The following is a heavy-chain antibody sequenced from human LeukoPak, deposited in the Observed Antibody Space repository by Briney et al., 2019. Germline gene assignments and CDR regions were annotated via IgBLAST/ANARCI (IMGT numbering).Heavy chain of an antibody. CDR3: ARGGGWELSKLAFDY. Sequence: SETLSLTCTVSGGSIRSSYYYWGWIRQPPGKGLEWIGSIYDSGSTYYNPSLKSRVTISVDTSKNQFSLKLSSVTAADTAVYYCARGGGWELSKLAFDYWGQGTLVTVSS. CDR2: IYDSGST. CDR1: GGSIRSSYYY. D-gene: IGHD1-26*01. V-gene: IGHV4-39*07. J-gene: IGHJ4*02.